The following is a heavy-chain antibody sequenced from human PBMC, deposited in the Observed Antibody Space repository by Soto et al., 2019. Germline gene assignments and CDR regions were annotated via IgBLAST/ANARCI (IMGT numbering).Heavy chain of an antibody. V-gene: IGHV3-11*06. CDR1: GFTFSDYY. Sequence: QVQLVESGGGLVKPGGSLRLSCAASGFTFSDYYMSWIRQAPGKGLEWVSYIVSGSAYTNYADSVKGRFTISRDNAKNSLYLEMNGLRAEDTAVYYCARLRASSWYLGGYLDFWGQGTLVTVSS. D-gene: IGHD6-13*01. CDR2: IVSGSAYT. CDR3: ARLRASSWYLGGYLDF. J-gene: IGHJ4*02.